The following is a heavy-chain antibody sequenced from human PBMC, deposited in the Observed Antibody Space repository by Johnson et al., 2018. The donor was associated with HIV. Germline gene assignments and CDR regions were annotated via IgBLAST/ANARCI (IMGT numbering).Heavy chain of an antibody. Sequence: QVQLVESGGGVVQPGRSLRLSCAASGFTFSSYGMHWVRQAPGKGLEWVAVIWYDGSNKYYADSVKGRFTISRDNYKNTLYLQMNSLRAEDTAVYYCAKDNPGVSHAFDIWGQGTMVTVSS. V-gene: IGHV3-33*06. J-gene: IGHJ3*02. CDR1: GFTFSSYG. D-gene: IGHD1-14*01. CDR2: IWYDGSNK. CDR3: AKDNPGVSHAFDI.